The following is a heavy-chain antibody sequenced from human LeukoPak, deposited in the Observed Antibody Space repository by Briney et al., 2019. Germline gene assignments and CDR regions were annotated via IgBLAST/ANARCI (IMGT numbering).Heavy chain of an antibody. J-gene: IGHJ4*02. D-gene: IGHD4-23*01. Sequence: SETLSLTCTVSGSISSYYWSWFRQSPGKGLEWIGPIYFTGSPNYNTSLKSRATISVDTPNNQFSLELNSVTAADTAVYYCAGVRSTVGWRSFDYWGQGVLVTVSS. CDR2: IYFTGSP. V-gene: IGHV4-59*08. CDR1: GSISSYY. CDR3: AGVRSTVGWRSFDY.